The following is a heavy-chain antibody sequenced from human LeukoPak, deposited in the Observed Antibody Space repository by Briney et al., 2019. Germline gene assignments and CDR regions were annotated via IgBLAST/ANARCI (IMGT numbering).Heavy chain of an antibody. Sequence: SETLSLTCTVSGGSISSYYWSWIRQPPGKELEWVGYIHYSGSTNYNPSLKSRVTMSVDTSKNQFSLKLTSVTAADTAVYYCARGGSSSSWPFYYWGQGTLVTVSS. CDR1: GGSISSYY. D-gene: IGHD6-13*01. J-gene: IGHJ4*02. CDR2: IHYSGST. CDR3: ARGGSSSSWPFYY. V-gene: IGHV4-59*01.